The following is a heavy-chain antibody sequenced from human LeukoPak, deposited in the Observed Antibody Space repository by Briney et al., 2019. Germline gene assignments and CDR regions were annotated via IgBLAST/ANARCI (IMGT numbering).Heavy chain of an antibody. CDR1: GFTFSNAW. Sequence: GGSLRLSCAASGFTFSNAWMSWVRQAPGKGLEWVGRIKSKTDGGTTDYAAPVKGRFTVSRDDSKNTLYLQLNSLKTEDTAVYYCTGPGEYSSSSVIDYWGQGTLSPSPQ. D-gene: IGHD6-6*01. CDR3: TGPGEYSSSSVIDY. V-gene: IGHV3-15*01. CDR2: IKSKTDGGTT. J-gene: IGHJ4*02.